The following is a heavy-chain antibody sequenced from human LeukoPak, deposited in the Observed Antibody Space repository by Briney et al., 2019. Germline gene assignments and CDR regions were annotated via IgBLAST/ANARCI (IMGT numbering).Heavy chain of an antibody. V-gene: IGHV5-51*01. Sequence: GESLKISCKGSGYSFTSYWIGWVRQMPGKGLEWMGIICPGDSDTRYSPSFQGQVTISADKSNSTAHLQWSSLKASDTAMYYCARNSPGILTGFDYWGQGTLVTVSS. CDR1: GYSFTSYW. J-gene: IGHJ4*02. CDR2: ICPGDSDT. D-gene: IGHD3-9*01. CDR3: ARNSPGILTGFDY.